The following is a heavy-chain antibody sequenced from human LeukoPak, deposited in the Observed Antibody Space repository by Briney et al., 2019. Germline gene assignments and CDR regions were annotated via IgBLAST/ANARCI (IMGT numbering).Heavy chain of an antibody. J-gene: IGHJ4*02. CDR3: AEGGGFNYYDSSGYIDY. CDR2: ISYDGSNK. Sequence: PGGSLRLSCAASGFTFSSYGMHWVRQAPGKGLEWVAVISYDGSNKYYADSVKGRFTISRDNSKNTLYLQMNSLRAEDTAVYYCAEGGGFNYYDSSGYIDYWGQGTLVTVSS. D-gene: IGHD3-22*01. CDR1: GFTFSSYG. V-gene: IGHV3-30*18.